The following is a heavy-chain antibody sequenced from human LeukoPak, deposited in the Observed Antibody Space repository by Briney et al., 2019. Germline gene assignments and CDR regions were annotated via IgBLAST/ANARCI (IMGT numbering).Heavy chain of an antibody. D-gene: IGHD3-9*01. V-gene: IGHV3-21*01. Sequence: PGGSLRLSCAASGFTVSSNYMSWVRQAPGRGLEWVSSISSSSSYIYYADSVKGRFTISRDNAKNSLYLQMNSLRAEDTAVYYCARDLVLRYFDWLPGYGMDVWGQGTTVTVSS. J-gene: IGHJ6*02. CDR3: ARDLVLRYFDWLPGYGMDV. CDR1: GFTVSSNY. CDR2: ISSSSSYI.